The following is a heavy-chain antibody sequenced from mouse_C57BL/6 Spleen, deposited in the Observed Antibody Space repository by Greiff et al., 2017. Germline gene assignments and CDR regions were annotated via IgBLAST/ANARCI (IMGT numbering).Heavy chain of an antibody. Sequence: EVQVVESGGGLVQPGGSLSLSCAASGFTFTDYYMSWVRQPPGKALEWLGFIRNKANGYTTEYSASVKGRFTISRDTSQSILYLQMSALRSEDSATYYCARSPYDYDDAMDYWGQGTSVTVSS. CDR3: ARSPYDYDDAMDY. J-gene: IGHJ4*01. CDR2: IRNKANGYTT. D-gene: IGHD2-4*01. CDR1: GFTFTDYY. V-gene: IGHV7-3*01.